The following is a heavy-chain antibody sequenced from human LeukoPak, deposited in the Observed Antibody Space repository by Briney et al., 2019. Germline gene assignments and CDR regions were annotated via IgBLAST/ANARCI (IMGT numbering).Heavy chain of an antibody. V-gene: IGHV3-23*01. Sequence: GGSLRLSCAASGFTFSSYAMSWVRQAPGKGLEWVSAISGSGGSTYYADSVKGRFTISRDNAKNSLYLQMNSLRAEDTAVYYCARGMITMVRGVIPLGGYYYMDVWGKGTTVTISS. CDR2: ISGSGGST. CDR3: ARGMITMVRGVIPLGGYYYMDV. J-gene: IGHJ6*03. CDR1: GFTFSSYA. D-gene: IGHD3-10*01.